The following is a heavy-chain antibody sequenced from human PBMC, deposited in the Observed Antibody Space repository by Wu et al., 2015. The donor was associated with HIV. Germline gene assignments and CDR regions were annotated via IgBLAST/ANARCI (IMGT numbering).Heavy chain of an antibody. D-gene: IGHD3-16*01. CDR2: IIPISGTA. CDR3: AGGSILEMSTASFYYYVMDV. J-gene: IGHJ6*02. V-gene: IGHV1-69*13. Sequence: QVQLVQSGAEVKKPGSSVKVSCKASGGTFRNHAVSWVRQAPGQGLEWMGRIIPISGTANYAQRFQGRVTITADKPTNTAYMGLSSLRSDDTAVYYCAGGSILEMSTASFYYYVMDVWGQGTTVTVSS. CDR1: GGTFRNHA.